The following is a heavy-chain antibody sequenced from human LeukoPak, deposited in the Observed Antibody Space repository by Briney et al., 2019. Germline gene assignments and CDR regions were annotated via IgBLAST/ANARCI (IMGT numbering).Heavy chain of an antibody. D-gene: IGHD6-19*01. J-gene: IGHJ4*02. V-gene: IGHV3-23*01. Sequence: GGSLRLSCTASGFTFSSYAMSWVRQAPGKGLEWVSAISGSGGSTYYADSVKGRFTISRDNSKNTLYLQMNSLRAEDTAVYYCARDGYSSGWYDYWGQGTLVTVSS. CDR1: GFTFSSYA. CDR2: ISGSGGST. CDR3: ARDGYSSGWYDY.